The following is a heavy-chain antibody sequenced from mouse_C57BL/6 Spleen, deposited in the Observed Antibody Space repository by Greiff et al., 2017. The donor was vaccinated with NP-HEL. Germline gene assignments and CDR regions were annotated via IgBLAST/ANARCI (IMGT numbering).Heavy chain of an antibody. CDR3: AREDYDYDVGYFDV. CDR1: GFTFSDYG. D-gene: IGHD2-4*01. V-gene: IGHV5-17*01. Sequence: EVMLVESGGGLVKPGGSLKLSCAASGFTFSDYGMHWVRQAPEKGLEWVAYISSGSSTIYYADTVKGRFTISRDNAKNTLFLQMTSLRSEDTAMYYCAREDYDYDVGYFDVWGTGTTVTVSS. CDR2: ISSGSSTI. J-gene: IGHJ1*03.